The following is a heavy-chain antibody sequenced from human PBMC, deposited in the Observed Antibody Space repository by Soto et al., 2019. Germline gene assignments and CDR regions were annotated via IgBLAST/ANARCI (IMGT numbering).Heavy chain of an antibody. CDR2: IDPNSGGT. CDR3: ARTQGSSTRCYVWSWDY. D-gene: IGHD2-2*01. J-gene: IGHJ4*01. Sequence: ASVKVSCKASGYTFTGYYMHWVRQAPGQGLEWMGWIDPNSGGTNYAQKFQGWVTMTRDTSISTGYMELSSLRSDDTAVYYCARTQGSSTRCYVWSWDYWG. V-gene: IGHV1-2*04. CDR1: GYTFTGYY.